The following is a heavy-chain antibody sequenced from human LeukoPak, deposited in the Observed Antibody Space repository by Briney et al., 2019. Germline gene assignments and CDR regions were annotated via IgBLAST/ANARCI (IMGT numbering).Heavy chain of an antibody. Sequence: SETLSLTCTVSGGSISSYYWSWIRQPPGKGLEWIGYIYYSGSTNYNPSLKSRVTISVDTSKNQFSLKLSSVTAADTAVYYCARLQLQWGSYGMDVWGQGTTVTVSS. V-gene: IGHV4-59*08. D-gene: IGHD4-11*01. J-gene: IGHJ6*02. CDR3: ARLQLQWGSYGMDV. CDR2: IYYSGST. CDR1: GGSISSYY.